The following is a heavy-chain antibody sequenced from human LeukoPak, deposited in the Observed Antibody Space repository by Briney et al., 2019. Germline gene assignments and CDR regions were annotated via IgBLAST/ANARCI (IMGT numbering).Heavy chain of an antibody. V-gene: IGHV1-2*02. Sequence: ASVKVSCKASGYTFTGYYMHWVRQAPGQGLEWMGWINPNSGGTNYAQKFQGRVTMTTDTSTSTAYMELRSLRSDDTAVYYCASGPSGWFGELFSFDYWGQGTLVTVSS. J-gene: IGHJ4*02. CDR3: ASGPSGWFGELFSFDY. CDR2: INPNSGGT. CDR1: GYTFTGYY. D-gene: IGHD3-10*01.